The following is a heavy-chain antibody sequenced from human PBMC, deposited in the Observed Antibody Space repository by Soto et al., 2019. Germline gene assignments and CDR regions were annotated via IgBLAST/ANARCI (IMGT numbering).Heavy chain of an antibody. V-gene: IGHV4-31*01. CDR2: SHYSGGATYSP. D-gene: IGHD3-22*01. Sequence: QVQLQESGPGLVEPSQTLSLICTVSGASIISDGYYWTWIRQHPGKGLEWLGYSHYSGGATYSPSYNPSPKSLIDISVDTYKRLSSLKLSYESAADTAVYYCARVPTDYQDSIGYQPTNPWSQRTLVIISS. J-gene: IGHJ5*02. CDR3: ARVPTDYQDSIGYQPTNP. CDR1: GASIISDGYY.